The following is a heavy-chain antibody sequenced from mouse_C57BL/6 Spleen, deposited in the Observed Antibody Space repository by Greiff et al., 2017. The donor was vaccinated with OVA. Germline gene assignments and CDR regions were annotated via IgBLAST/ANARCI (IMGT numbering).Heavy chain of an antibody. CDR3: AREGDDYAWFAY. J-gene: IGHJ3*01. V-gene: IGHV5-4*01. Sequence: EVQLVESGGGLVKPGGSLKLSCAASGFTFSSYAMSWVRQTPEKRLEWVATISDGGSYTYYPDNVKGRFTISRDNAKNNLYLQMRHLKSEDTAMYYCAREGDDYAWFAYWGQGTLVTVSA. CDR2: ISDGGSYT. D-gene: IGHD2-4*01. CDR1: GFTFSSYA.